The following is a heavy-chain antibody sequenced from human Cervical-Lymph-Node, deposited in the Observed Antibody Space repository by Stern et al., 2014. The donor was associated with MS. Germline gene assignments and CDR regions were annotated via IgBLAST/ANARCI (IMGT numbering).Heavy chain of an antibody. Sequence: QVQLVQSGAEVKKPWSSVKVSCKASGDSFSTYTISWVRQAPGQGLEWMGGIDPMFRTPNYAQKFQGRVTITADESTSTAYMKLSGLRSEDTATYFCARDQGGIAADWGQGTRVTVSS. J-gene: IGHJ4*02. V-gene: IGHV1-69*01. CDR3: ARDQGGIAAD. CDR2: IDPMFRTP. CDR1: GDSFSTYT. D-gene: IGHD6-13*01.